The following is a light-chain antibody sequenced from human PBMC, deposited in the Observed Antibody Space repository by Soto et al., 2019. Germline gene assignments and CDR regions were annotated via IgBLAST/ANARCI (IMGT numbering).Light chain of an antibody. V-gene: IGKV3-20*01. CDR1: QSVSSSY. Sequence: EIALTQSPGTLSLSPGERTTLSCRASQSVSSSYLAWYQQKPGQAPRLLIYGASSRATGIPDRFSGSGSGTDFTLTISRLEPEDFAVYYCQQYGSSPWTFGRGTKVDIK. CDR2: GAS. J-gene: IGKJ1*01. CDR3: QQYGSSPWT.